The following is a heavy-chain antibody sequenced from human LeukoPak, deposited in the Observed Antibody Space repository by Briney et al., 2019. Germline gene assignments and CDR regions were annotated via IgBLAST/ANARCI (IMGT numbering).Heavy chain of an antibody. Sequence: SGGSLRLSCAASGFTFSSYGMHWVRQAPGKELEWVAFIRYDGSNKYYADSVKGRFTISRDNSKNTLYLQMNSLRAEDTAVYYCAKFSEYCSGGSCFDAFDIWGQGTIVTVSS. CDR1: GFTFSSYG. CDR3: AKFSEYCSGGSCFDAFDI. CDR2: IRYDGSNK. V-gene: IGHV3-30*02. J-gene: IGHJ3*02. D-gene: IGHD2-15*01.